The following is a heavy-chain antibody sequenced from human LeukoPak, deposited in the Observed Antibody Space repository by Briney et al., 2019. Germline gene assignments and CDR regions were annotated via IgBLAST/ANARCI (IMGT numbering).Heavy chain of an antibody. CDR3: ATSHSSGWLYYFDY. CDR1: GYTFTSYA. J-gene: IGHJ4*02. D-gene: IGHD6-19*01. V-gene: IGHV1-3*01. CDR2: INAGNGNT. Sequence: ASVTVSCKASGYTFTSYAMHWVRQAPGQRLEWMGWINAGNGNTKYSQKFQGRVTITRDTSASTAYMELSSLRSEDTAVYYCATSHSSGWLYYFDYWGQGTLVTVSS.